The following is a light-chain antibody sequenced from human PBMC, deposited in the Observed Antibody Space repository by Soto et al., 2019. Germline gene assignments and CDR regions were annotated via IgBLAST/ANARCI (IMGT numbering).Light chain of an antibody. V-gene: IGKV3-11*01. CDR1: QSVNSA. J-gene: IGKJ4*01. CDR2: EAS. CDR3: QQRNSWPLT. Sequence: EIVLTQSPATLSLSPGERVTLSCRASQSVNSALACYQQKPGQAPRLLIDEASSRATGIPARFSGSGSGTDFTLTISSLEPEDFAVYYCQQRNSWPLTFGGGTKVEIK.